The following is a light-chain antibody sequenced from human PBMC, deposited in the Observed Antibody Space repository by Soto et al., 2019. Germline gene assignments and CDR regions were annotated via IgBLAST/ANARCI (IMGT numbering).Light chain of an antibody. CDR2: DAS. V-gene: IGKV3-11*01. Sequence: EIVLTQYPATLSLSPGERTTLSCRASQSVSSYLAWYQQKPGQAPRLLIYDASNRATGIPARFSGSGSGTDFPLTISSLEPEDFAVYYCQQRGKWPITVGQGTRLEI. CDR3: QQRGKWPIT. J-gene: IGKJ5*01. CDR1: QSVSSY.